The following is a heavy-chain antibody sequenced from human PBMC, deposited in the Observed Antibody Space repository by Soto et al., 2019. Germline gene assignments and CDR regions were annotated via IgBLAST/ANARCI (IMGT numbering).Heavy chain of an antibody. CDR2: ISSSGSTI. J-gene: IGHJ6*02. V-gene: IGHV3-48*03. D-gene: IGHD5-12*01. Sequence: GGSLRLSCAASGFTFSSYEMNWVRQAPGKGLEWVSYISSSGSTIYYADSVKGRFTISRDNAKNSLCLQMNSLRAEDTAVYYCARGRWLRMMDVWGQGTTVTVSS. CDR1: GFTFSSYE. CDR3: ARGRWLRMMDV.